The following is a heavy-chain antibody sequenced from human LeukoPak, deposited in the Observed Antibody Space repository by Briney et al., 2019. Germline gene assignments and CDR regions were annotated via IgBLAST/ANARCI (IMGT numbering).Heavy chain of an antibody. D-gene: IGHD3-22*01. Sequence: GGSLRLSCAASGFTFSSYGMHWVRQTPGKGLEWVAVISYDGSNKYYADSVKGRFTISRDNSKNTLYLQMNSLRAEDTAVYYCAKASYYDSGQANAFDIWGQGTMVTVSS. CDR2: ISYDGSNK. V-gene: IGHV3-30*18. CDR3: AKASYYDSGQANAFDI. CDR1: GFTFSSYG. J-gene: IGHJ3*02.